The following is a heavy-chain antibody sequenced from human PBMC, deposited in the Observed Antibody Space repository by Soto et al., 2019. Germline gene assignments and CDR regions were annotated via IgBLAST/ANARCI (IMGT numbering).Heavy chain of an antibody. CDR1: GGSFSGYY. CDR2: INHSGST. D-gene: IGHD5-12*01. Sequence: SETLSLTCAVYGGSFSGYYWSWIRQPPGKGLEWIGEINHSGSTNYNPSLKSRVTISVDTSKNQFSLKLSSVTAADTAVYYCARKGVWWLRDYYYGMDVWGQGTTVTVSS. CDR3: ARKGVWWLRDYYYGMDV. V-gene: IGHV4-34*01. J-gene: IGHJ6*02.